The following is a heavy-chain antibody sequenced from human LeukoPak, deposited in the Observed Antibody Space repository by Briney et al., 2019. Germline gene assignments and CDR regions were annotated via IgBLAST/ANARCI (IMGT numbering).Heavy chain of an antibody. Sequence: GGSLRLSCALSGFSFSSYGMHWVRQAPGKGLEWVAVISYDGSNKCHADSVKGRFTISRDNSKSSLFLQMNSLRAEDTAVYYCAKDLRPQIPYGESPRGTAPMGHWGQGTLVTVSS. V-gene: IGHV3-30*18. CDR2: ISYDGSNK. CDR3: AKDLRPQIPYGESPRGTAPMGH. J-gene: IGHJ4*02. D-gene: IGHD4-17*01. CDR1: GFSFSSYG.